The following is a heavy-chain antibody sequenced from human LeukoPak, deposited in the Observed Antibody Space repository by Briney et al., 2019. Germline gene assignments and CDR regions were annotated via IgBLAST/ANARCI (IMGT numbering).Heavy chain of an antibody. CDR2: ISSNGGST. V-gene: IGHV3-64*01. Sequence: GGSLRLSCAASGFTFSSYAMHWVRQAPGKGLEYVSAISSNGGSTYYANSVKGRFTISRDNSKNTLYLQMGSLRAEDMAVYYCATDGRIRGSYGPYDAFDIWGQGTMVTVSS. J-gene: IGHJ3*02. CDR1: GFTFSSYA. CDR3: ATDGRIRGSYGPYDAFDI. D-gene: IGHD1-26*01.